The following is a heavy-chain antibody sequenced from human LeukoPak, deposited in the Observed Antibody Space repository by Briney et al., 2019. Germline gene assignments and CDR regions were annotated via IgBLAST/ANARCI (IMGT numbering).Heavy chain of an antibody. CDR3: ARVGVGYYFDF. Sequence: AGSLTLSCAASGFAFSDHYMDWVRQAPGKGLEWIGRIRKKVNSYTTGYAASVKGRFTISRDDSKTALYLHMNSLKTEDTAVYYCARVGVGYYFDFWGQGTLVTVYS. CDR2: IRKKVNSYTT. V-gene: IGHV3-72*01. CDR1: GFAFSDHY. D-gene: IGHD1-26*01. J-gene: IGHJ4*02.